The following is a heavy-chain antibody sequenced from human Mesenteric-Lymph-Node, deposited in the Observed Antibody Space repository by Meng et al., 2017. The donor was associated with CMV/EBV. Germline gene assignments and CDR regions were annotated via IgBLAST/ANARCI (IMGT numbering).Heavy chain of an antibody. CDR3: ASTLGRGDYFDY. J-gene: IGHJ4*02. CDR1: GYTFTGYY. CDR2: INPSGGST. V-gene: IGHV1-46*01. D-gene: IGHD3-10*01. Sequence: ASVKVSCKASGYTFTGYYMHWVRQAPGQGLEWMGIINPSGGSTSYAQKFQGRVTMTRDTSTSTVYMELSSLRSEDTAVYYCASTLGRGDYFDYWGQGTLVTVSS.